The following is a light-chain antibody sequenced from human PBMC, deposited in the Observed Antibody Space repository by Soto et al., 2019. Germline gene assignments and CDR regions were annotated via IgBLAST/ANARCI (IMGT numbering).Light chain of an antibody. V-gene: IGKV2-30*01. J-gene: IGKJ2*01. CDR2: KVS. Sequence: DVVLTQSPLSLPVTLGQPASISCTSSQNLVYLDGNTYLSWIQQRPGQSPRRLIYKVSKRDSGVPDRFSGSGSGTDFTLKISRVEAEDVGVYYCMQGTHWPPYTFGQGTKLEIK. CDR3: MQGTHWPPYT. CDR1: QNLVYLDGNTY.